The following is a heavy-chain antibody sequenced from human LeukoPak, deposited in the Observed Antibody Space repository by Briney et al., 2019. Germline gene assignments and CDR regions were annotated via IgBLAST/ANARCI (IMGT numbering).Heavy chain of an antibody. CDR1: GYSFTTYG. D-gene: IGHD3-10*01. CDR2: VSGYTGNT. V-gene: IGHV1-18*01. Sequence: ASVKVSCKTSGYSFTTYGVSWVRQAPGQGLEWMGWVSGYTGNTNYAERFQGRVTMTTDTSTSTVYLELTSLRSDDTAVYYCARGEVSGSLYYFDFWGQGTLVTVS. CDR3: ARGEVSGSLYYFDF. J-gene: IGHJ4*02.